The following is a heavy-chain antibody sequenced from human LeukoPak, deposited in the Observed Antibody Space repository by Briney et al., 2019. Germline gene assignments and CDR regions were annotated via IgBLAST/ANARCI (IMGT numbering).Heavy chain of an antibody. CDR2: INHSGST. Sequence: SGTLSLTCAVYGGSFSGYYWSWIRQPPGKGLEWIGEINHSGSTNYNPSLKSRVTISVDTSKNQFSLKLSSVTAADTAVYYCARVGNTYYDILTGYYALDYWGQGTLVTVSS. V-gene: IGHV4-34*01. CDR1: GGSFSGYY. CDR3: ARVGNTYYDILTGYYALDY. J-gene: IGHJ4*02. D-gene: IGHD3-9*01.